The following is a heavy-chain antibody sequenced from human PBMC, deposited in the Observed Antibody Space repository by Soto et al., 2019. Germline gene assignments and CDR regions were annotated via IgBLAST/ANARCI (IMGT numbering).Heavy chain of an antibody. CDR3: ARGQVVAAQH. CDR1: GGSISRGGYS. V-gene: IGHV4-30-2*01. Sequence: LSLTCAVSGGSISRGGYSWSWIRQPPGKGLERIGYIYHSGSTYYNPSLKSRVTISVDRSKNQFSLKLSSVTAADTAVYYCARGQVVAAQHWGQGTLVTVSS. J-gene: IGHJ4*02. CDR2: IYHSGST. D-gene: IGHD2-15*01.